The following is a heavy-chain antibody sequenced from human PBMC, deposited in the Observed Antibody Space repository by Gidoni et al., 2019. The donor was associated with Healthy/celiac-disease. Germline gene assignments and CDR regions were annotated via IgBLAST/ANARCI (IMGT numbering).Heavy chain of an antibody. Sequence: QVQLQESGPGLVKPSQTLSRTCTFSGGSISSGGYYWSWIRQHPGKGLEWIGYIYYSGSTYYNPSLKSRVTISVDTSKNQFSLKLSSVTAADTAVYYCARGRSSGWYLKPNWFDPWGQGTLVTVSS. J-gene: IGHJ5*02. V-gene: IGHV4-31*03. CDR2: IYYSGST. CDR1: GGSISSGGYY. CDR3: ARGRSSGWYLKPNWFDP. D-gene: IGHD6-19*01.